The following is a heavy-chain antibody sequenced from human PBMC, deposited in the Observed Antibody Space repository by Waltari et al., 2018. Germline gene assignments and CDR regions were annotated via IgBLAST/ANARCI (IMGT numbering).Heavy chain of an antibody. CDR3: ATALGDSSSASRPFDF. V-gene: IGHV1-69-2*01. CDR2: VDPEDGET. J-gene: IGHJ3*01. CDR1: GYTFSDYY. Sequence: EVQLLQSGAELKEPGTTVRISCKVSGYTFSDYYIHWVQQAPGKGLRWMGLVDPEDGETIYADNVKGRGTISADTSTDTAFMELSSLRSEDTAVFYCATALGDSSSASRPFDFWGQGTMITVSS. D-gene: IGHD6-19*01.